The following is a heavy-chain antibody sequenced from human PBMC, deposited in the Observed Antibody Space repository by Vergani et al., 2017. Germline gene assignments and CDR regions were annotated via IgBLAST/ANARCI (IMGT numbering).Heavy chain of an antibody. D-gene: IGHD4-17*01. J-gene: IGHJ4*02. CDR3: ARRNVGEKVIDK. V-gene: IGHV4-61*02. Sequence: QVQLQESGPRLVKPSQTLVLTCSVSGDSISNGGHYWSWIRQPAGKGLEWIGRIYNDGGTNYNSSLKSRVTIFLDASKNAFSLKLTSVTAADTAVYYCARRNVGEKVIDKWGQGFLVTVSS. CDR1: GDSISNGGHY. CDR2: IYNDGGT.